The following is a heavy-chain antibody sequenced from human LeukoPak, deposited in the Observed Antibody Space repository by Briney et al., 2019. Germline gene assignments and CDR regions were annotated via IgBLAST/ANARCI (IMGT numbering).Heavy chain of an antibody. D-gene: IGHD3-10*01. CDR2: INPNSGGT. J-gene: IGHJ6*02. CDR3: ARDLRKEVVRGVIMGYYYGMDV. V-gene: IGHV1-2*02. Sequence: ASVKVSCKASGYTFTGYYMHWVRQAPGQGLEWMGWINPNSGGTNYAQKFQGRVTMTRDTFISTAYMELSRLRSDDTAVYYCARDLRKEVVRGVIMGYYYGMDVWGQGTTVTVSS. CDR1: GYTFTGYY.